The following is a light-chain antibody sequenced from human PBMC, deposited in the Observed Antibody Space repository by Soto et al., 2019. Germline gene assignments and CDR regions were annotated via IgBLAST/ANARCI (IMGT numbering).Light chain of an antibody. CDR2: DNT. V-gene: IGLV1-40*01. Sequence: SALTQPPSVSGAPGQRVTISCTGSSSNIGAGYDVHWYQQLPGTAPELLIYDNTNRPSGVPDRFSGSKSGTSASLAITGLQAEDEADYYCQSYDRSLSGSRVFGTGTKVTVL. CDR1: SSNIGAGYD. J-gene: IGLJ1*01. CDR3: QSYDRSLSGSRV.